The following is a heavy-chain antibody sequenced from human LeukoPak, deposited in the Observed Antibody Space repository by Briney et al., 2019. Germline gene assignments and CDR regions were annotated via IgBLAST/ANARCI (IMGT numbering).Heavy chain of an antibody. CDR3: AKSQGYSSSWYLGFSHYYGMDV. D-gene: IGHD6-13*01. CDR2: ISGSGGST. J-gene: IGHJ6*02. Sequence: HPGGSLRLSCAASGFTFSSYAMSWVRQAPGKGLEWVSAISGSGGSTYYEDSVKGRFTISKDNSKNTLYLQMNSLRAEDTAVYYCAKSQGYSSSWYLGFSHYYGMDVWGQGTTVTVSS. V-gene: IGHV3-23*01. CDR1: GFTFSSYA.